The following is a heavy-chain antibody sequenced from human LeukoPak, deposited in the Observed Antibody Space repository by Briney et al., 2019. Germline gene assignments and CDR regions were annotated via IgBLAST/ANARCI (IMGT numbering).Heavy chain of an antibody. J-gene: IGHJ4*02. Sequence: GGSLRLSCAASGFTFSGSAMHWVRQASEKGLEWVGRIRSKANSYATAYAASVKGRFTISRGDSENTVYLQMNSLKTEDTAVYYCTRSEGKGFDYWGQGALVTVSS. V-gene: IGHV3-73*01. CDR3: TRSEGKGFDY. D-gene: IGHD3-3*01. CDR2: IRSKANSYAT. CDR1: GFTFSGSA.